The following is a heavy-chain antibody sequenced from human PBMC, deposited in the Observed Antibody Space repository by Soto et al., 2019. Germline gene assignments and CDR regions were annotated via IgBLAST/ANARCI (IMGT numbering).Heavy chain of an antibody. CDR1: GFTFSSYG. V-gene: IGHV3-30*18. J-gene: IGHJ2*01. CDR3: AKDRASYYYDSSGSQGWYFDL. D-gene: IGHD3-22*01. Sequence: QVQLVESGGGVVQPGRSLRLSCAASGFTFSSYGMHWVRQAPGKGLEWVAVISYDGSNKYYADSVKGRFTISRDNSKNRLXLXKTSLRAEDTAVYYCAKDRASYYYDSSGSQGWYFDLWGRGTLVTVSS. CDR2: ISYDGSNK.